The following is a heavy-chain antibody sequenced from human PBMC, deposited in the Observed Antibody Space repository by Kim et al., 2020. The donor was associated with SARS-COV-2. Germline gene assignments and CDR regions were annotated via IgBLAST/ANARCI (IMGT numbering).Heavy chain of an antibody. CDR2: IWYDGSNK. V-gene: IGHV3-33*01. J-gene: IGHJ3*02. Sequence: GGSLRLSCAASGFTFSSYGMHWVRQAPGKGLEWVAVIWYDGSNKYYADSVKGRFTISRDNSKNTLYLQMNSLRAEDTAVYYCARDHPHQYIVATSDAFDIWGQGTMVTVSS. D-gene: IGHD5-12*01. CDR1: GFTFSSYG. CDR3: ARDHPHQYIVATSDAFDI.